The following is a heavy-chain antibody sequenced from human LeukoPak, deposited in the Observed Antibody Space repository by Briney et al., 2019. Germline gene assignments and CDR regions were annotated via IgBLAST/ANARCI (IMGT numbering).Heavy chain of an antibody. D-gene: IGHD2-2*02. V-gene: IGHV1-18*04. CDR3: ARSGYCSSTSCYTGHYYYGMDV. CDR2: ISAYNGNT. CDR1: GYTFTSYY. Sequence: ASVKVSCKASGYTFTSYYMHWVRQAPGQGLEWMGWISAYNGNTNYAQKLQGRVTMTTDTSTSTAYMELRSLRSDDTAVYYCARSGYCSSTSCYTGHYYYGMDVWGQGTTVTVSS. J-gene: IGHJ6*02.